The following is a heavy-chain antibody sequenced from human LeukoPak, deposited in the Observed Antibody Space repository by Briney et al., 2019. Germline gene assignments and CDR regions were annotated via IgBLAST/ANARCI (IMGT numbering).Heavy chain of an antibody. CDR2: IIPILGIA. D-gene: IGHD4-11*01. J-gene: IGHJ6*02. V-gene: IGHV1-69*04. Sequence: ASVKVSCKASGYTFTSYGISWVRQAPGQGLEWMGRIIPILGIANYAQKFQGRVTITADKSTSTAYMELSSLRSEDTAVYYCARDLHPVNYDYYYGMDVWGQGTTVTVPS. CDR3: ARDLHPVNYDYYYGMDV. CDR1: GYTFTSYG.